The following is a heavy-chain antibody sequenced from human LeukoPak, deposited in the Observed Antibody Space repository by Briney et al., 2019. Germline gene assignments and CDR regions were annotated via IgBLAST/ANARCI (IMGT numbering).Heavy chain of an antibody. Sequence: PSQTLSLTCTVSGSSISSGDYYWSWIRQPPGKGLEWIGYIYYSGSTYYNPSLKSRVTISVDTSKNQFSLKLSSVTAADTAVYYCARRSVVYAMHGAFDIWGQGTMVTVSS. D-gene: IGHD2-8*02. V-gene: IGHV4-30-4*08. CDR1: GSSISSGDYY. CDR3: ARRSVVYAMHGAFDI. J-gene: IGHJ3*02. CDR2: IYYSGST.